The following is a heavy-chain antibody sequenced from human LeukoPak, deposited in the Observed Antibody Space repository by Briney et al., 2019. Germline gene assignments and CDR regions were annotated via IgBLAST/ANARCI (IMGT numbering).Heavy chain of an antibody. D-gene: IGHD3-22*01. Sequence: ASVKVSCKASGYTFTNYGISWVRQAPGKGLEWMGGFDPEDGETIYAQKFQGGVTMTEDTSTDTAYMELSSLRSEDTAVYYCATPPGYYDSSGYDLRHWGQGTLVTVSS. CDR1: GYTFTNYG. V-gene: IGHV1-24*01. CDR2: FDPEDGET. J-gene: IGHJ1*01. CDR3: ATPPGYYDSSGYDLRH.